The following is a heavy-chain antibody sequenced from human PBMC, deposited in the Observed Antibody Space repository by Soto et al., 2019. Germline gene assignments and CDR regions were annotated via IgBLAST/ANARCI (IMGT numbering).Heavy chain of an antibody. Sequence: PGGSLRLSCAASGFTFSSHAMSWVRQAPGKGLEWVSTISGSGAGAYYADSVRGRFTISRDNSRNTLYLQMNSLRAEDTAVYYCAKRGALTTYYSIDYWGQGTLVTVSS. CDR1: GFTFSSHA. J-gene: IGHJ4*02. V-gene: IGHV3-23*01. D-gene: IGHD3-9*01. CDR2: ISGSGAGA. CDR3: AKRGALTTYYSIDY.